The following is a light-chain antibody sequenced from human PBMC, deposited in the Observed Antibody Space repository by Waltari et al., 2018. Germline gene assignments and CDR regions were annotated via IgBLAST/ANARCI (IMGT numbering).Light chain of an antibody. V-gene: IGKV3-11*01. CDR2: DAS. Sequence: EIVLTQPPATLSLSPGDTATLSCRASQSVGSYLAWYQQKPGQPPRLLIYDASNRATGVPARFRASGSGTDFTLTISSLEAEDFAVYFCQQRSNWTPHTFGQGARLEIK. J-gene: IGKJ2*01. CDR1: QSVGSY. CDR3: QQRSNWTPHT.